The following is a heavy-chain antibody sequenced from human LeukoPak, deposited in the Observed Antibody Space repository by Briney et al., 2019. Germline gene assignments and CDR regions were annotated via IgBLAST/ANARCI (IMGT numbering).Heavy chain of an antibody. Sequence: GGSLRLSCAAPGFTVSSNYMSWVRQAPGKGLEWVSVIYSGGSTYYADSVKGRFTISRDNSKNTLYLQMNSLRAEDTAVYYCARENDSSFDYWGQGTLVTVSS. CDR2: IYSGGST. CDR3: ARENDSSFDY. CDR1: GFTVSSNY. V-gene: IGHV3-53*01. D-gene: IGHD1-1*01. J-gene: IGHJ4*02.